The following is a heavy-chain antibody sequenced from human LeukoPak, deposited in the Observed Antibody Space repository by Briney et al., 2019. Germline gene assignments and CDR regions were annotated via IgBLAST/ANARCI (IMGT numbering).Heavy chain of an antibody. V-gene: IGHV3-7*01. CDR1: GFTFSSYW. CDR2: IKQDGSEK. J-gene: IGHJ4*02. Sequence: GGSLRLSCAASGFTFSSYWMSWVRQAPGKGLEWVANIKQDGSEKYYVDSVKGRFTISRDNAKNSLYLQMNSLRAEDTAVYYCARLPGIMATIERYFDYWGQGTLVTVSS. D-gene: IGHD5-12*01. CDR3: ARLPGIMATIERYFDY.